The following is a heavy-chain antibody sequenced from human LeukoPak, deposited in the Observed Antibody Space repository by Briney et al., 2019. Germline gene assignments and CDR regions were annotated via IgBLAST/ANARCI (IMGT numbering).Heavy chain of an antibody. Sequence: AASVKFSCQASGGTFSSYAISWVRQAPGQGLEWMGGIIPIFGTANYAQKFQGRVTITADESTSTAYMELSSLRSEDTAVYYCARRWLQAFDYWGQGTLVTVSS. CDR2: IIPIFGTA. CDR3: ARRWLQAFDY. J-gene: IGHJ4*02. V-gene: IGHV1-69*01. CDR1: GGTFSSYA. D-gene: IGHD5-12*01.